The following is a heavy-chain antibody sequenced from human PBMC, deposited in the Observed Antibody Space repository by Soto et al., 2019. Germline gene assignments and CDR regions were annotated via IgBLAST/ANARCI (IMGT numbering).Heavy chain of an antibody. V-gene: IGHV1-18*01. J-gene: IGHJ5*02. CDR1: GYTFSNYG. CDR3: ARVVTGAEAGFGP. D-gene: IGHD4-4*01. CDR2: ISLYSDGT. Sequence: QVQLVQSGGEVKRPGASVKVSCKTSGYTFSNYGITWVRQAPGQPLEWLGWISLYSDGTNYAQKFQGRDSMTTDTSTTTAYMEMRSLRSYDTAVYYCARVVTGAEAGFGPWGQGTLVTVSS.